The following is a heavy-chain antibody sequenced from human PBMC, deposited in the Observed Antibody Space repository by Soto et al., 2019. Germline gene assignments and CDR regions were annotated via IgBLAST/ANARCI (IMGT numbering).Heavy chain of an antibody. Sequence: SETLSLTCAVYGGSFSGYYWSWIRQPPGKGLEWIGEINHSGSTNYNPSIKSRVTISVDTSKNQFSLKLSSVTAADTAVYYCARVGRFLNWFDPWGQGTRVTVS. CDR1: GGSFSGYY. J-gene: IGHJ5*02. CDR3: ARVGRFLNWFDP. D-gene: IGHD3-3*01. V-gene: IGHV4-34*01. CDR2: INHSGST.